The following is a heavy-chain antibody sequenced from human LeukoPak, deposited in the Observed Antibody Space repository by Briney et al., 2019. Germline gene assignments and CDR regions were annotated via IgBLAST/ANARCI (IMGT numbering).Heavy chain of an antibody. V-gene: IGHV4-30-4*08. J-gene: IGHJ4*02. D-gene: IGHD2-2*02. Sequence: SQTLSLTCTVSGGPISSGDYYWSWIRQPPGKGLEWIGYIYYSGSTYYNPSLKSRVTISVDTSKNQFSLKLSSVTAADTAVYYCASSIVVVPAAIRRWGQGTLVTVSS. CDR3: ASSIVVVPAAIRR. CDR1: GGPISSGDYY. CDR2: IYYSGST.